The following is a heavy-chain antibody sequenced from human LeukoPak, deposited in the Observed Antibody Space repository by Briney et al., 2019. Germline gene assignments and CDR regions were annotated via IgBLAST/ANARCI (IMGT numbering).Heavy chain of an antibody. Sequence: PGGSLRLSCAASGFTFSSYSVNWVRQAPGKGLEWVSSISSSTSYIYYADSVKGRFTISRDNAKNSLYLQMNSLRAEDTAVYYCARGTLNIPGEHGAFDYWGQGTLVTVSS. V-gene: IGHV3-21*01. J-gene: IGHJ4*02. CDR1: GFTFSSYS. D-gene: IGHD1-14*01. CDR2: ISSSTSYI. CDR3: ARGTLNIPGEHGAFDY.